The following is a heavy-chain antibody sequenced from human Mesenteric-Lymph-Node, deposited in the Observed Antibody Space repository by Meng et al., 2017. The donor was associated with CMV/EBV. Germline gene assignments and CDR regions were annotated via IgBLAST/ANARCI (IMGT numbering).Heavy chain of an antibody. D-gene: IGHD2-21*01. CDR3: AKDGATYCGGDCYVAFDS. V-gene: IGHV3-7*03. CDR2: IKQDGSQK. J-gene: IGHJ4*02. CDR1: GFTFSNSW. Sequence: GGSLRLSCSASGFTFSNSWMTWVRQAPGKGLEWVANIKQDGSQKYYVDSVKGRFTISRNNAENSLYLQMNSLRAEDTAIYYCAKDGATYCGGDCYVAFDSWGQGTLVTVSS.